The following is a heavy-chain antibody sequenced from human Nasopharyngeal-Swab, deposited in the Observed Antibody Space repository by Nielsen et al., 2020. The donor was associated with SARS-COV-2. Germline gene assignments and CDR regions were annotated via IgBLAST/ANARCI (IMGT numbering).Heavy chain of an antibody. V-gene: IGHV3-23*01. CDR1: GFTFSSYA. Sequence: EGSLRLSCAASGFTFSSYAMTWVRQAPGRGLEWVSSITTSGTNTYFADSVKGRFTISRDNSKNTLYLQMNSLRAEDTAIYYCAKGGTAHYYFDYWAQGTLVTVSS. CDR2: ITTSGTNT. J-gene: IGHJ4*02. CDR3: AKGGTAHYYFDY. D-gene: IGHD2-21*02.